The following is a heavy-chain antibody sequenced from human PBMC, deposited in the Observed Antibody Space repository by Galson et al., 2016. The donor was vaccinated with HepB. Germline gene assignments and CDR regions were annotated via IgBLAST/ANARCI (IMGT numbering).Heavy chain of an antibody. CDR3: AREGVEQGSDAFDI. V-gene: IGHV1-69*04. CDR1: GGTFSNYA. CDR2: IIPIIGIT. Sequence: SVKVSCKASGGTFSNYAFIWVRQVPGQGLEWMGRIIPIIGITNYAQEFQGRVTMTADKSTTTAYMELSSLRSDDTAMYYCAREGVEQGSDAFDIWGQGTMVTVSS. D-gene: IGHD7-27*01. J-gene: IGHJ3*02.